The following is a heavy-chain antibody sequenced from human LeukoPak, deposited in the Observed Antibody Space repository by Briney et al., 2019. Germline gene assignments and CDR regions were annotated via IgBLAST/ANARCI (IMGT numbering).Heavy chain of an antibody. V-gene: IGHV3-33*08. CDR2: IWYDGSNK. J-gene: IGHJ6*02. CDR1: GFTFSRYW. CDR3: ARELVVAATPYVYYYGMDV. D-gene: IGHD2-15*01. Sequence: GGSLRLSCAASGFTFSRYWMSWVRQAPGKGLEWVAVIWYDGSNKYYADSVKGRFTISRDNSKNTLYLQMNSLRAEDTAVYYCARELVVAATPYVYYYGMDVWGQGTTVTVSS.